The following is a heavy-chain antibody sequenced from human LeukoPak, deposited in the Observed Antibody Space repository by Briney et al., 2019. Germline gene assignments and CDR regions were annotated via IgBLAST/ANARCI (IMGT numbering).Heavy chain of an antibody. CDR2: ISGSGDNT. V-gene: IGHV3-23*01. CDR3: ARTQHRGYCSGGSCYSVGFDF. D-gene: IGHD2-15*01. CDR1: GFTFSSHG. J-gene: IGHJ4*02. Sequence: GGSLRLSCAASGFTFSSHGMSWVRQAPGKGLEWVSTISGSGDNTYYADSVKGRFTISRDNSKNTLYLQMNSLRAEDTAVYYCARTQHRGYCSGGSCYSVGFDFWGQGTLVTVSS.